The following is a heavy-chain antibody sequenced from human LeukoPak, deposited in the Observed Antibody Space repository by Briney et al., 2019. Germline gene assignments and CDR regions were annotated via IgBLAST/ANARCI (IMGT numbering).Heavy chain of an antibody. CDR3: ARDFSGYVPNDY. CDR1: GFTFSSYA. Sequence: PGGSLRLSCSASGFTFSSYAMHWVRQAPGKGLEYVSAISSNGGSTYYANSVKGRFTISRDNAKNTLYLQMNSLRAEDTAVYYCARDFSGYVPNDYWGQGTLVTVSS. CDR2: ISSNGGST. V-gene: IGHV3-64*04. D-gene: IGHD5-12*01. J-gene: IGHJ4*02.